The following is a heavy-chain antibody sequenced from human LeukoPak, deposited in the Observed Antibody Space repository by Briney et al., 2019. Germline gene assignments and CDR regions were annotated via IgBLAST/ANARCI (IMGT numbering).Heavy chain of an antibody. V-gene: IGHV3-21*01. CDR3: ARETRWDFDY. D-gene: IGHD5-24*01. Sequence: GGSLRLSCAASAFSLNAYNMNWVRQAPGKGLEWVSSISYTGTYIYYADSVKGRFTISRDNAKNSLYLQMNSLGAEDTAVYYCARETRWDFDYWGQGTLVTVSS. J-gene: IGHJ4*02. CDR2: ISYTGTYI. CDR1: AFSLNAYN.